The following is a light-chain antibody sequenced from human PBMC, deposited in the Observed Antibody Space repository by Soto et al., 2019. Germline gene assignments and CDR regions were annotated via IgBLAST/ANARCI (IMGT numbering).Light chain of an antibody. V-gene: IGLV1-36*01. Sequence: QLVLTQSPSVSEAPRQRVTISCSGSTSNIGNNVVNWYQQLPGKAPKLLIYYDDLKPSGVSDRFAGSKSGTSASLAISGLQSEDEADYYCAAWDDRLNDWVFGGGTKLTVL. CDR2: YDD. J-gene: IGLJ3*02. CDR3: AAWDDRLNDWV. CDR1: TSNIGNNV.